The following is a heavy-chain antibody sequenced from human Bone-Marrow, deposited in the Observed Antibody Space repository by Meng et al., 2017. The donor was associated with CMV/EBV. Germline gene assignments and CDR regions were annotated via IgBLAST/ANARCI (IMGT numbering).Heavy chain of an antibody. CDR3: ARERERVYCSSTSCYTTYYYYYGMDV. V-gene: IGHV3-30*04. CDR1: GFTFSSYA. Sequence: GESLKISCAASGFTFSSYAMHWVRQAPGKGLEWVAVISYDGSNKYYADSVKGRFTISRDNSKNTLYLQMNSLRAEDMAVYYCARERERVYCSSTSCYTTYYYYYGMDVWGQGTTVTVSS. D-gene: IGHD2-2*02. J-gene: IGHJ6*02. CDR2: ISYDGSNK.